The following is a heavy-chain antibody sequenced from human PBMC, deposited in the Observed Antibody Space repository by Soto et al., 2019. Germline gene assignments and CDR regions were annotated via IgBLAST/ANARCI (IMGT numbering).Heavy chain of an antibody. J-gene: IGHJ6*02. D-gene: IGHD3-22*01. CDR3: AKDYYDSSGYLPSYYYYYGMDV. Sequence: SGGSLRLSCAASGFTFSSYGMHWVRQAPGKGLEWVAVISYDGSNKYYADSVKGRFTISRDNSKNTLYLQMNSLRAEDTAVYYCAKDYYDSSGYLPSYYYYYGMDVWGQGTTVTVSS. CDR2: ISYDGSNK. CDR1: GFTFSSYG. V-gene: IGHV3-30*18.